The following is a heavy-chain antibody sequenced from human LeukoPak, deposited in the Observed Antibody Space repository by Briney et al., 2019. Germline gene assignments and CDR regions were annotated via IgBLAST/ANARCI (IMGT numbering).Heavy chain of an antibody. D-gene: IGHD3-9*01. CDR2: INPNSGGT. CDR3: ARDYETDYDILTGYYHVIDY. V-gene: IGHV1-2*02. J-gene: IGHJ4*02. Sequence: ASVKASCKASGYTFTGYYMHWVRQAPGQGLEWMGWINPNSGGTNYAQKFQGRVTMTRDTSISTAYMELSRLRSDDTAVYYCARDYETDYDILTGYYHVIDYWGQGTLVTVSS. CDR1: GYTFTGYY.